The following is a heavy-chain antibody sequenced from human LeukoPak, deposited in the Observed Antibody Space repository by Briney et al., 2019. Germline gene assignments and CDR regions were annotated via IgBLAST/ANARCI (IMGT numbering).Heavy chain of an antibody. CDR1: GGSITSYV. D-gene: IGHD6-19*01. J-gene: IGHJ4*02. Sequence: PSGTLSLTCIVSGGSITSYVWTWIRQPAGKGLEWIGQIHTIESTNHNPSLKSRVAMSVDTSKNQFSLDLSSVTAADTAVYYCAGRAQTTGWSFDYWGQGALVTVSS. CDR3: AGRAQTTGWSFDY. CDR2: IHTIEST. V-gene: IGHV4-4*07.